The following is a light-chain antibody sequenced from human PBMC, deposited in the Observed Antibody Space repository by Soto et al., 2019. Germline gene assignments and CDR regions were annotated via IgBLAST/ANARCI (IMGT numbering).Light chain of an antibody. CDR1: QSVSSY. V-gene: IGKV3-11*01. J-gene: IGKJ2*01. CDR3: QQRGNWPRT. CDR2: DAS. Sequence: EIVLTQSPATLSLSPGERATLSCRASQSVSSYLAWYQQKPGQAPSLLIYDASNRATGIPARFSGSGSGTDFPLTISSLEPEDFAVYYCQQRGNWPRTFGQGTKLEIK.